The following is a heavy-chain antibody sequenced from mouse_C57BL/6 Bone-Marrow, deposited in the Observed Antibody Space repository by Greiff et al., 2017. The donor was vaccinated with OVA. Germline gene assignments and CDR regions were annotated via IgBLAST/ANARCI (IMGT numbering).Heavy chain of an antibody. J-gene: IGHJ4*01. CDR3: ARLGPIYDSYYYYYAMDY. CDR1: GYSITSDY. D-gene: IGHD2-3*01. Sequence: DVKLQESGPGLAKPSQTLSLTCSVTGYSITSDYWNWIRKFPGNKLEYMGYISYSGSTYYNPSLKSRISITRDTSKNQYYLQLNSVTTEDTATYYCARLGPIYDSYYYYYAMDYWGQGTSVTVSS. CDR2: ISYSGST. V-gene: IGHV3-8*01.